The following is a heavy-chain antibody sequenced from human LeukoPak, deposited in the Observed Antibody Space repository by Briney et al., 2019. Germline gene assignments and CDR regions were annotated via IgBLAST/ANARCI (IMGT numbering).Heavy chain of an antibody. V-gene: IGHV4-31*03. CDR1: GASISSGGYH. D-gene: IGHD1-1*01. CDR3: ARVGPEYRTWNAKMYYFDY. J-gene: IGHJ4*02. Sequence: SQTLSLTCTVSGASISSGGYHWSWIRQFPGKGPEWIGYIYHSGSTYYNPSLKSRIAISVDTSKNQFSLKLTSVTAADTAVYFCARVGPEYRTWNAKMYYFDYWGQGTLVTVSS. CDR2: IYHSGST.